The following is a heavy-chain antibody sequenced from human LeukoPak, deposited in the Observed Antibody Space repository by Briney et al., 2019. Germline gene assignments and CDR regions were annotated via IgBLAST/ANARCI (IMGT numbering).Heavy chain of an antibody. V-gene: IGHV4-59*08. J-gene: IGHJ4*02. CDR3: ARFKRGYSYGYVNSFDY. CDR2: IYYTGST. CDR1: GGSINNYY. D-gene: IGHD5-18*01. Sequence: PSETLSLTCTVSGGSINNYYWSWVRQPPGAGLEWLAYIYYTGSTNYNPSLKTRLTISVDTSKNQFSLKLSSVTAADTAVYYCARFKRGYSYGYVNSFDYWGQGTLVTVSS.